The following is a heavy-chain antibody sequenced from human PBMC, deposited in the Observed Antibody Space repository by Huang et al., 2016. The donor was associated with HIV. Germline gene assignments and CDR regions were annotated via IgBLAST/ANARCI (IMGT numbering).Heavy chain of an antibody. J-gene: IGHJ4*02. D-gene: IGHD1-26*01. CDR2: ISYDGSRK. CDR1: GFTFNKFD. CDR3: AKDGRGSGTYYDYFEY. V-gene: IGHV3-30*18. Sequence: QVQLVESGGGVVQPGRSLRLSCAAFGFTFNKFDMHWVGKAPGKGLEWVAIISYDGSRKYHADSVKGRFTISRDNFKNTVYLQMNSLRVEDTAVYYCAKDGRGSGTYYDYFEYWGQGTLVTVSS.